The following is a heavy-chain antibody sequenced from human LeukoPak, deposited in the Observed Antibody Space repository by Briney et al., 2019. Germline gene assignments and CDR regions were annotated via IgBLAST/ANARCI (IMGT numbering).Heavy chain of an antibody. D-gene: IGHD3-3*01. Sequence: SVKVSCKASGGTFSSYAISWVRQAPGQGLEWMGGIIPIFGTANYAQKFQGRVTITADESTSTAYMELNSLRSEDTAVYYCATATIFGVVAYFDYWGQGTLVTVSS. V-gene: IGHV1-69*01. CDR3: ATATIFGVVAYFDY. CDR2: IIPIFGTA. CDR1: GGTFSSYA. J-gene: IGHJ4*02.